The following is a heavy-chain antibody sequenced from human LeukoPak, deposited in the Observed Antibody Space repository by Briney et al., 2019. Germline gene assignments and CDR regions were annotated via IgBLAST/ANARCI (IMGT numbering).Heavy chain of an antibody. CDR3: VLSEGGWTPFDY. V-gene: IGHV4-39*01. Sequence: SETLSLTCTVSGGSISSSSYYWGWIRQPPGKGLEWIGSIYYSGSTYYNPSLKSRVTISVDTSKNQFSLKLSSVTAADTAVYYCVLSEGGWTPFDYWGQGTLVTVSS. J-gene: IGHJ4*02. D-gene: IGHD3-10*01. CDR1: GGSISSSSYY. CDR2: IYYSGST.